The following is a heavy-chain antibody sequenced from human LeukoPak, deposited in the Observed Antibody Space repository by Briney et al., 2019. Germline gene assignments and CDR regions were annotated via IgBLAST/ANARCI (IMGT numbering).Heavy chain of an antibody. J-gene: IGHJ5*02. CDR1: GFTFSSYA. CDR2: ITYSGDSA. CDR3: AKKSSLTSYWNWFDP. D-gene: IGHD3-9*01. V-gene: IGHV3-23*01. Sequence: GASLRLSCAASGFTFSSYAMSWVRQAPGKGLEWVSYITYSGDSAYYADSVKGRFTISRDNSKNTLYLQMSSLRVEDTAVYYCAKKSSLTSYWNWFDPWGQGTLVTVSS.